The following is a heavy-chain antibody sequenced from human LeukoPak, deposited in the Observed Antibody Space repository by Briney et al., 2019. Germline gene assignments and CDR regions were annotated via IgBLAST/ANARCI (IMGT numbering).Heavy chain of an antibody. J-gene: IGHJ4*02. Sequence: GGSLRLSCAVSGFTFSIYAMSWVRQAPGKGLEWVSAISGSGGSTYYADSVKGRFTVSRDNSKNTLYLQMNSLRAEDTAVYYCAKEVLRREFDYWGQGTLVTVSS. CDR2: ISGSGGST. D-gene: IGHD1-26*01. CDR1: GFTFSIYA. V-gene: IGHV3-23*01. CDR3: AKEVLRREFDY.